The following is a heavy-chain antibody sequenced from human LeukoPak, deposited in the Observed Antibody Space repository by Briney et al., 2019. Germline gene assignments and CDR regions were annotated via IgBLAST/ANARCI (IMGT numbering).Heavy chain of an antibody. CDR1: GGSISSYY. V-gene: IGHV4-59*01. J-gene: IGHJ4*02. Sequence: SETLSLTCTASGGSISSYYWSWIRQPPGKGLEWIGYIYYSGSTNYNPSLKSRVTISVDTSKNQFSLKLSSVTAADTAVYYCARSLGCSYGKSVFDYWGQGTLVTVSS. D-gene: IGHD5-18*01. CDR3: ARSLGCSYGKSVFDY. CDR2: IYYSGST.